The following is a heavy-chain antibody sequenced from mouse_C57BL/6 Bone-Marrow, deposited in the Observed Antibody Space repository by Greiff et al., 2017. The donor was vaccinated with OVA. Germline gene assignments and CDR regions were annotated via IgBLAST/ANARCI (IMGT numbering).Heavy chain of an antibody. J-gene: IGHJ3*01. CDR3: ARGAMVTTAY. V-gene: IGHV3-6*01. CDR1: GYSITSGYY. D-gene: IGHD2-2*01. CDR2: ISYDGSN. Sequence: DVQLQESGPGLVKPSQSLSLTCSVTGYSITSGYYWNWIRQFPGNKLEWMGYISYDGSNNYNPSLKNRISITRDTSKNQFFLKLNSVTTEDTATYYCARGAMVTTAYWGQGTLVTVSA.